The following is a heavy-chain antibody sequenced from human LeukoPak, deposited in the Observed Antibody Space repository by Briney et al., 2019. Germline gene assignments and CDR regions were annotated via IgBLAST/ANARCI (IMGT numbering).Heavy chain of an antibody. CDR2: ISGSGGST. Sequence: GGSLRLSCAASGFTFSSYAMSWVRQAPGEGLEWVSAISGSGGSTYYADSVKGRFTISRDNSKNTLYLQMNSLRAGDTALYYCAKGRTGYSSSWADYWGQGTLVTVSS. CDR3: AKGRTGYSSSWADY. J-gene: IGHJ4*02. V-gene: IGHV3-23*01. CDR1: GFTFSSYA. D-gene: IGHD6-13*01.